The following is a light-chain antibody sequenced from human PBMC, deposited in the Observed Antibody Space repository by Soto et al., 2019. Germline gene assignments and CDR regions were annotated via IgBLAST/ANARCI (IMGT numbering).Light chain of an antibody. CDR1: QSVSSSY. CDR3: QQYGSSPLFT. V-gene: IGKV3-20*01. J-gene: IGKJ3*01. CDR2: GAS. Sequence: EIVLTQSPGTLSLSPGERATLSCMASQSVSSSYLAWYQQKPGQAPRLLIYGASSRATGIPDRFSGSGSGTAFTLPISRLEHEDFAVYYCQQYGSSPLFTFGPGTKVDIK.